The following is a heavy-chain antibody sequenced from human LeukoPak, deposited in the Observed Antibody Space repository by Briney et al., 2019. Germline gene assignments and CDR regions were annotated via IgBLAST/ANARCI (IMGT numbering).Heavy chain of an antibody. CDR2: INSNSGGT. J-gene: IGHJ4*02. V-gene: IGHV1-2*02. CDR1: GYTFTSYG. D-gene: IGHD3-16*01. CDR3: ARIQAEGGDY. Sequence: ASVKVSCKASGYTFTSYGISWVRQAPGRGLEWMGWINSNSGGTNLAQKFQGRLTVTRDTSTSTVYMELTSLISDDTAVYYCARIQAEGGDYWGQGTLVTVSS.